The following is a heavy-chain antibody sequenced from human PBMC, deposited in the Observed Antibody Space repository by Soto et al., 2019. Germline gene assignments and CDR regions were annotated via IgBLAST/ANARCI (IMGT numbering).Heavy chain of an antibody. Sequence: QVQLVQSGAEVKKPGASVKVSCQTSGYTFTSYYIHWVRQAPGQGLAWMGIINPSGGYTKYSKRFQDRVTMTRDAATNIVYMELSSLTSEDTAVYFCARSRSMGDWSARVTTYAYGMDVWGQGTTVTVSS. CDR2: INPSGGYT. CDR1: GYTFTSYY. V-gene: IGHV1-46*01. CDR3: ARSRSMGDWSARVTTYAYGMDV. D-gene: IGHD3-3*01. J-gene: IGHJ6*02.